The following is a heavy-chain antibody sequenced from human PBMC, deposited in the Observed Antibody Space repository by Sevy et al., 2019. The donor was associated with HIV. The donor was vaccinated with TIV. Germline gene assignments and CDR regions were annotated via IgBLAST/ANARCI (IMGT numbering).Heavy chain of an antibody. J-gene: IGHJ4*01. V-gene: IGHV1-69*13. CDR1: GGIFRSNA. CDR2: IIAVFGTT. D-gene: IGHD3-10*01. Sequence: ASVKVSCKASGGIFRSNAISWVRQAPGQGLEWMGGIIAVFGTTNYAQKFQGRVTVSADESRSTAYMELSSLRSEDTAVYYCARDKYYYVSGSFDCWGQGTQVTVSS. CDR3: ARDKYYYVSGSFDC.